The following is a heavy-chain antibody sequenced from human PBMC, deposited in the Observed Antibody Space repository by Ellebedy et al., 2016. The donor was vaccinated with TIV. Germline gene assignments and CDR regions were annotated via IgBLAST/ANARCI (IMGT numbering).Heavy chain of an antibody. Sequence: MPGGSLRLSCAVSGGSLGGYYWSWIRQSPGKGLEWIRHIVASGATDYTPSLKTRVTMSVETSKNHLSLYLSSVTAADSAVYFCARQGSKDALDIWGQGTLVTVSS. CDR1: GGSLGGYY. CDR3: ARQGSKDALDI. CDR2: IVASGAT. J-gene: IGHJ3*02. V-gene: IGHV4-34*12.